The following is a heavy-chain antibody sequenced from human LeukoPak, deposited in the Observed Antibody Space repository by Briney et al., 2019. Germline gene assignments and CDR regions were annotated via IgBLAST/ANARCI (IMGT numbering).Heavy chain of an antibody. D-gene: IGHD1-26*01. CDR2: ISTSGDRT. CDR3: ALSAVGTSCCTAVDY. V-gene: IGHV3-23*01. J-gene: IGHJ4*02. Sequence: PGGSLRRSCAASGFTFSTYAMTWVRQAPGKGLEWVSGISTSGDRTYYADSVKGRFTISRDNSKNTLYLQMNSLRAEDTAEYYCALSAVGTSCCTAVDYWGQGTLVTVSS. CDR1: GFTFSTYA.